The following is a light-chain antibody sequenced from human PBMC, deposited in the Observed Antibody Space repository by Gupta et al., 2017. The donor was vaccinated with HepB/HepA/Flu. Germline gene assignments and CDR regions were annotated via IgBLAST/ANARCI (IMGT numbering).Light chain of an antibody. Sequence: SVLTRPPSASGTPGPWVTLSFSRSSSNIGNNTVNWYQQLPGTAPKLLIYSNNQRPSGVPDRFSGSKSGTSASLAISGRQSEDEADYYCAAWDDSLNGHVVFGGGTKLTVL. V-gene: IGLV1-44*01. J-gene: IGLJ2*01. CDR1: SSNIGNNT. CDR3: AAWDDSLNGHVV. CDR2: SNN.